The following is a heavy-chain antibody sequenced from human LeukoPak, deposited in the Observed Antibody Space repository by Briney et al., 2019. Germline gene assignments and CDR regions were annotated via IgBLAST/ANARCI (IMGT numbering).Heavy chain of an antibody. V-gene: IGHV4-39*01. D-gene: IGHD3-9*01. CDR1: GGSISSSSYY. Sequence: PSETLSLTCTVSGGSISSSSYYWGWIRQPPGKGLEWIGSIYYSGSTYYNPSLKSRVTISVDTSKNQFSLKLSSVTAADTAVYYCARQDILTGYYLRYEPGYAFDYWGQGTLVTVSS. CDR3: ARQDILTGYYLRYEPGYAFDY. CDR2: IYYSGST. J-gene: IGHJ4*02.